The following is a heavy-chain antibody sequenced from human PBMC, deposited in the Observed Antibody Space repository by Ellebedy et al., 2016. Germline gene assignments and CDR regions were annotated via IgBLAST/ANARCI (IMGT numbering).Heavy chain of an antibody. J-gene: IGHJ4*02. V-gene: IGHV1-3*01. Sequence: ASVKVSXXASGYTFTSYAMHWVRQAPGQRLEWMGWINAGNGNTKYSQKFQGRVTITRDTSASTAYMELSSLRSEDTAVYYCARMTIPAATVSFDYWGQGTLVTVSS. CDR1: GYTFTSYA. CDR3: ARMTIPAATVSFDY. CDR2: INAGNGNT. D-gene: IGHD2-2*01.